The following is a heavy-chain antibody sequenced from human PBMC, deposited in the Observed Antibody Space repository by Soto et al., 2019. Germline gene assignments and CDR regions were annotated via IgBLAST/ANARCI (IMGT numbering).Heavy chain of an antibody. V-gene: IGHV3-30-3*01. Sequence: ESGGGVVQPGRSLRLSCAASEFSFSTYAMQWVRQAPGKGLEWVAVISYDGSNKYYADSVKGRFTISRDNSKNTLYLQMNSLRAEDTAVYYCARDRARFYYYYGMDVWGQGTTVTVSS. CDR2: ISYDGSNK. CDR1: EFSFSTYA. J-gene: IGHJ6*02. CDR3: ARDRARFYYYYGMDV.